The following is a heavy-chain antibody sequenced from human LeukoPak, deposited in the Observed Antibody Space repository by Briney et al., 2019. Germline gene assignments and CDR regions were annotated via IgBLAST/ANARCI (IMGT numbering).Heavy chain of an antibody. D-gene: IGHD5-18*01. CDR1: GFTFSSYG. CDR3: AKAERGYSYGSFDY. Sequence: PGGSLRLSCAASGFTFSSYGMHWVRQAPGKGLEWVAVIWYDGSNKYYADSVKGRFTISRDNSKNTLYLQMNSLRAEDTAVYYCAKAERGYSYGSFDYWGQGTLVTVSS. CDR2: IWYDGSNK. V-gene: IGHV3-33*06. J-gene: IGHJ4*02.